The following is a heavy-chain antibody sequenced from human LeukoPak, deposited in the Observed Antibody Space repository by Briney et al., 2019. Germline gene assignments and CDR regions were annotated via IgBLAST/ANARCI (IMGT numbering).Heavy chain of an antibody. CDR2: IKQDGSAK. D-gene: IGHD3-10*01. J-gene: IGHJ4*02. CDR1: GFTFSAYW. V-gene: IGHV3-7*05. CDR3: AASYFVSGRYWTFDY. Sequence: GGSLRLSCVASGFTFSAYWMSWVRQAPGKGLEWVANIKQDGSAKNYVDSVKGRFTISRDNARNSVYLQMNGLRAEDTAVYYCAASYFVSGRYWTFDYCGQGNLVTVSS.